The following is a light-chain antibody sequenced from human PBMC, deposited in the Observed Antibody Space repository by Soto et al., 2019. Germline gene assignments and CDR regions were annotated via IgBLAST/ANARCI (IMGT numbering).Light chain of an antibody. CDR2: DAS. CDR3: QQRSNWPLT. J-gene: IGKJ5*01. V-gene: IGKV3-11*01. Sequence: EIVLTQSPATLSLSPGERATLPCRASQSVSSYLAWYQQKPGQAPRLLIYDASNRATGIPARFSGSGSGTDFTLTISSLEPEDFAVYYCQQRSNWPLTFGQWTRLEIK. CDR1: QSVSSY.